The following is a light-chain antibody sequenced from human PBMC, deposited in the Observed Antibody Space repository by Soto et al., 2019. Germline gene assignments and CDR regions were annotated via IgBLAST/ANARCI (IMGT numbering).Light chain of an antibody. CDR1: SSNIESNT. CDR2: SNN. J-gene: IGLJ2*01. V-gene: IGLV1-44*01. CDR3: APWDDSLNGVV. Sequence: QSVLTQPPSASGTPGQRVTISCSGSSSNIESNTVNWYQQLPGTAPKLLIYSNNQRPSGVPDRFSGPKSGTSASLAISGLQSEDEAEYYCAPWDDSLNGVVFGGGTKLTVL.